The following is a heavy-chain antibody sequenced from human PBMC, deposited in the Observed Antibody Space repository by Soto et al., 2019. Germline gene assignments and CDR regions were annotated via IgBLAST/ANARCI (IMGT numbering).Heavy chain of an antibody. V-gene: IGHV3-23*01. CDR2: ISGSDGRT. J-gene: IGHJ4*02. Sequence: GGSLRLSCAASGFTFSSYAMSWVRQAQGKGLEWVSTISGSDGRTYSTDSVKGRFTISRDNSRNTAYLQMNSLRVEDTAEYYCAKGVSQYTPLALFDYWGRGTLVTVSS. D-gene: IGHD5-18*01. CDR1: GFTFSSYA. CDR3: AKGVSQYTPLALFDY.